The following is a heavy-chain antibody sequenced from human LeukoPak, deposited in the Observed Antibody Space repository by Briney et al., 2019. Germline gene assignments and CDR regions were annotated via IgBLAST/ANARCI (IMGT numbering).Heavy chain of an antibody. CDR2: ISYDGSNK. D-gene: IGHD3-22*01. Sequence: PGGSLRLSCAASGFTFSSYGMHWVRQAPGKGLEWVAVISYDGSNKYYADSVKGRFTISRDNSKNTLYLQMNSLRAEDTAVYYCAKDRGTMIVVVIDYWGQGTLVTVSS. J-gene: IGHJ4*02. CDR1: GFTFSSYG. V-gene: IGHV3-30*18. CDR3: AKDRGTMIVVVIDY.